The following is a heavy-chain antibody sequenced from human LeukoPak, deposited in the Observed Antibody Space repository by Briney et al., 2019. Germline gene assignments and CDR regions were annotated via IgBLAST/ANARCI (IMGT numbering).Heavy chain of an antibody. V-gene: IGHV1-69*04. CDR1: GGTFSSYA. CDR2: IIPILGIA. D-gene: IGHD6-25*01. CDR3: ARDTRPSYFDY. J-gene: IGHJ4*02. Sequence: ASVKVSCKASGGTFSSYAISWVRQAPGQGLEWMGRIIPILGIANYAQKFQGRVTITADKSTSTAYMELSSLRSEDTAVYYCARDTRPSYFDYWGQGTLVTVSS.